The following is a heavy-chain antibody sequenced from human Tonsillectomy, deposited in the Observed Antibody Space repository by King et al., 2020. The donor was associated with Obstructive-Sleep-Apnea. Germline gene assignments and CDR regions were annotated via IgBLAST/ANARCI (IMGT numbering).Heavy chain of an antibody. D-gene: IGHD3-22*01. CDR3: AKKSTYYYDSSLDY. CDR1: GFTFSSYA. CDR2: ISGSGGST. V-gene: IGHV3-23*04. J-gene: IGHJ4*02. Sequence: QLVQSGGGLVQPGGSLRLSCAASGFTFSSYAMSWVRQAPGKGLEWVSAISGSGGSTYYADSGKGRFTIPRDNSKNTLYLQMNSLRAEDTAVYYCAKKSTYYYDSSLDYWGQGTLVTVSS.